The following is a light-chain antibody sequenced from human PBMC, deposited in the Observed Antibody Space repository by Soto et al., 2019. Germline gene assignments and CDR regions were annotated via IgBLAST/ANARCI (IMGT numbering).Light chain of an antibody. CDR3: HQYGNSPLT. Sequence: EIVMTQSPATLSLSPGERATLSCRASQSVRSDYFAWYQQKPGQPPRVILFGVSTRATAIPDRFSGSGSGTDFTLTISRLEPDDFGLYYCHQYGNSPLTFGGGTKVDIK. CDR1: QSVRSDY. V-gene: IGKV3-20*01. J-gene: IGKJ4*01. CDR2: GVS.